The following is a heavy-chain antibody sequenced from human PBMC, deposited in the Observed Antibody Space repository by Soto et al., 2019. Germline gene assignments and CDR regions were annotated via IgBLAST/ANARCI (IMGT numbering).Heavy chain of an antibody. Sequence: PGGSLRLSCAASGFTFSDYYMSWIRQAPGKGLEWVSYISSSGSTIYYADSVKGRFTISRDNAKNSLYLQMNSLRAEDTAVYYCARHMITMVRGVIREFDYWGQGTLVTVSS. CDR1: GFTFSDYY. V-gene: IGHV3-11*01. D-gene: IGHD3-10*01. CDR2: ISSSGSTI. CDR3: ARHMITMVRGVIREFDY. J-gene: IGHJ4*02.